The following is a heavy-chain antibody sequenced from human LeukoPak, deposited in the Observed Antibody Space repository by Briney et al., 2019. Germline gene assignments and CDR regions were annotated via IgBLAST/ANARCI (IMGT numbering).Heavy chain of an antibody. Sequence: PSETLSLTCTVSGGSISSYYWSWIRQPPGKGLEWIGYIYYSGSTNYNPSLKSRVTISVDTSKNQFSLKLSSVTAADTAVYYCARAHCSGGSCYYGGNWFDPWGQGTLVTVSS. V-gene: IGHV4-59*01. J-gene: IGHJ5*02. CDR1: GGSISSYY. CDR3: ARAHCSGGSCYYGGNWFDP. D-gene: IGHD2-15*01. CDR2: IYYSGST.